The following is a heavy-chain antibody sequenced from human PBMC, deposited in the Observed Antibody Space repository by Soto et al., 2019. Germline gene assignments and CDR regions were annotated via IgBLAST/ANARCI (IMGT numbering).Heavy chain of an antibody. CDR1: GGSIRSHY. J-gene: IGHJ5*02. CDR3: ARHSYIAAAGPYCIDP. CDR2: IYYSGST. D-gene: IGHD6-13*01. V-gene: IGHV4-59*08. Sequence: SETLSLTCTVSGGSIRSHYWSWIRQPPGKGLEWIGYIYYSGSTNYNPSLKSRATISVDTSKNQFSLKLSSVTAADTAVYYCARHSYIAAAGPYCIDPCCQAILVTVSS.